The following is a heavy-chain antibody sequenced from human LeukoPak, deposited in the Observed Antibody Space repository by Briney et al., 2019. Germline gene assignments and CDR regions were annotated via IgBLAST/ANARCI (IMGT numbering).Heavy chain of an antibody. J-gene: IGHJ4*02. V-gene: IGHV1-69*04. CDR2: IIPILGIA. CDR3: ARDAGIYGDYYNFDY. CDR1: GGTFSSYA. Sequence: SVKVSCKASGGTFSSYAISWVRQAPGQGLEWMGRIIPILGIANYAQKFQGRVTITADKSTSTAYMELSSLRSEDTAVYYCARDAGIYGDYYNFDYWGQATLVAVSS. D-gene: IGHD4-17*01.